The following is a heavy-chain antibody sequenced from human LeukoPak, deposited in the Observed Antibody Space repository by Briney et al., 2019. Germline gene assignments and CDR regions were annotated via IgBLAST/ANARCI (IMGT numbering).Heavy chain of an antibody. J-gene: IGHJ5*02. CDR2: IYTSGST. CDR1: GGSISSYY. D-gene: IGHD3-3*01. V-gene: IGHV4-4*07. CDR3: ARCGWSGYYPSQWFDP. Sequence: SETLSLTCTVSGGSISSYYWSWIRQPAGKGLEWIGRIYTSGSTNYNPSLKSRVTMSVDTSKNQFSLKLSSVTAADTAVYYCARCGWSGYYPSQWFDPWGQGTLVTVSS.